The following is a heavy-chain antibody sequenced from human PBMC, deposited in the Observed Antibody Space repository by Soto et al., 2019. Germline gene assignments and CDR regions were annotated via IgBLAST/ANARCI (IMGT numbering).Heavy chain of an antibody. CDR1: GFTFSSCT. V-gene: IGHV3-21*01. Sequence: EVHLVESGGGLVKPGGSLRLSCAVSGFTFSSCTMNWVRQAPGKGLEWVSSISPSTSHIYYADSVKGRFTISRDNAKNARLLQMNSLRAEDTAVDYCSGCSGGACHQNYGMDVWGQGTTVTVSS. J-gene: IGHJ6*02. D-gene: IGHD2-15*01. CDR2: ISPSTSHI. CDR3: SGCSGGACHQNYGMDV.